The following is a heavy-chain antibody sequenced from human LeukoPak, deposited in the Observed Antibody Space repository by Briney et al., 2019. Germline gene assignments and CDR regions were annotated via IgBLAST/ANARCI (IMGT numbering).Heavy chain of an antibody. CDR1: GFTFSSYA. V-gene: IGHV3-23*01. D-gene: IGHD4-17*01. Sequence: PGGSLRLSCAASGFTFSSYAMSWVRQAPGRGLEWVSAISGSGGSTYYADSVKGRFTISRDNSKNTLYLQMNSLRAEDTAVYYCAKDLGEDRYFDLWGRGTLVTVSS. CDR2: ISGSGGST. CDR3: AKDLGEDRYFDL. J-gene: IGHJ2*01.